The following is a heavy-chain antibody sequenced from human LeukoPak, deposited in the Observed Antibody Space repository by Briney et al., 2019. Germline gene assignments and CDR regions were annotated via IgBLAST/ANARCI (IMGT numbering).Heavy chain of an antibody. J-gene: IGHJ3*02. V-gene: IGHV3-11*01. CDR1: GFTFSDYY. CDR3: ARDLRIGGYCSGGSRYGAFDI. Sequence: GGSLRLSCAASGFTFSDYYMSWIRQAPGKGLEWVSYISSSGSTIYYADSVKGRFTISRDNAKNSLYLQMNSLRAEDTAVYYCARDLRIGGYCSGGSRYGAFDIWGQGTMVTVSS. D-gene: IGHD2-15*01. CDR2: ISSSGSTI.